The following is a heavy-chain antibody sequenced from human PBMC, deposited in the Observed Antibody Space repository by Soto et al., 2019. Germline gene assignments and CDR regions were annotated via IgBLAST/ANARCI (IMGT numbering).Heavy chain of an antibody. CDR3: AKDRSTTWSVDY. CDR2: ISHDGSDK. D-gene: IGHD6-13*01. J-gene: IGHJ4*02. Sequence: QVQLVESGGGVVQPGRSQRLSCAASGFTFSSYGMHWVRQAPGRGLEWVAVISHDGSDKCYADSVKGRFTVSRDNSMNTLYLQMNSLRAEDTAVYYCAKDRSTTWSVDYWGQGTLVTVSS. CDR1: GFTFSSYG. V-gene: IGHV3-30*18.